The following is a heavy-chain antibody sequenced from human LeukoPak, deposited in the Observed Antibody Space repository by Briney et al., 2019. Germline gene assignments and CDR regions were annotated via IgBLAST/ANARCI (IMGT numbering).Heavy chain of an antibody. Sequence: SETLSLTCTVSGGSISSYYWSWIRQPPGKGLEWIGYIYYSGSTYYNPSLKSRVTISVDTSKNQFSLKLSSVTAADTAVYYCAREIVVVVAATRLDAFDIWGQGTMVTVSS. V-gene: IGHV4-30-4*01. CDR1: GGSISSYY. CDR2: IYYSGST. D-gene: IGHD2-15*01. CDR3: AREIVVVVAATRLDAFDI. J-gene: IGHJ3*02.